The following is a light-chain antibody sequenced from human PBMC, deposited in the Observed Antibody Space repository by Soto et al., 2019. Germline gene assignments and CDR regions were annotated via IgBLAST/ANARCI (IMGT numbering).Light chain of an antibody. J-gene: IGLJ3*02. CDR1: SSDVGGYNY. Sequence: QLVLTQPASVSASPGQSITIPCTGTSSDVGGYNYVSWYQHHPGKAPKLMIYDVSNRPSGVSNRFSGSKSGSTASLTISGLQAEDEADYYCSSYTTTTTWVFGGGTKLTVL. V-gene: IGLV2-14*03. CDR2: DVS. CDR3: SSYTTTTTWV.